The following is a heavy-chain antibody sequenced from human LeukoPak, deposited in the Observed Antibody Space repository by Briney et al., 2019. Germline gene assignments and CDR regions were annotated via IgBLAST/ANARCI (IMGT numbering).Heavy chain of an antibody. CDR1: GYTFTSYY. J-gene: IGHJ5*02. CDR2: INPSGGST. CDR3: AREAVGDSSRGGNWFDP. D-gene: IGHD6-13*01. Sequence: ASVKASCKASGYTFTSYYMHWVRQAPGQGLEWMGIINPSGGSTSYAQKFQGRVTMTRDTSTSTVYMELSSLRSEDTAVYYCAREAVGDSSRGGNWFDPWGQGTLVTVSS. V-gene: IGHV1-46*03.